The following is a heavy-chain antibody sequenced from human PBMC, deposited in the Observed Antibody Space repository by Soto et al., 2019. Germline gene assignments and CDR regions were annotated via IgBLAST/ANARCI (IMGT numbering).Heavy chain of an antibody. D-gene: IGHD4-17*01. V-gene: IGHV4-59*08. CDR3: ARHYSGDPFDY. CDR1: GSSISSYY. J-gene: IGHJ4*02. Sequence: SETLSLTCSVSGSSISSYYWSWIRQPPGKGLEWIGYISYSGSTNYNPSLKSRVTTSADTSKNQFSLKLISVTAADTAVYYCARHYSGDPFDYWGQGTLVTVSS. CDR2: ISYSGST.